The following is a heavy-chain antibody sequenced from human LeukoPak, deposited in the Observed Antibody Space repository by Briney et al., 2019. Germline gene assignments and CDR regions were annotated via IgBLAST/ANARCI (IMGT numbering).Heavy chain of an antibody. CDR2: ISGSGGST. Sequence: GGSLRLSCAASGFTFSSYAMSWVRQAPGKGLEWVSAISGSGGSTYYADSVKGRFTISRDNSKNTLYLQMNSLRVEDTAVYYCARDVRGYSQPFDYWGQGTLVTVSS. V-gene: IGHV3-23*01. D-gene: IGHD6-13*01. CDR3: ARDVRGYSQPFDY. CDR1: GFTFSSYA. J-gene: IGHJ4*02.